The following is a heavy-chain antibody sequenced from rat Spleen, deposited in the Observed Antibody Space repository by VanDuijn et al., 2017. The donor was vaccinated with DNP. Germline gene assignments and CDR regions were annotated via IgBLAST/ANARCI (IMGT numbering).Heavy chain of an antibody. Sequence: EVQLVESGGGLVQPGRSLKLSCVASGFTFNNYWMTWIRQAPGKGLEWVASISSTADNTYYSDSVKGRFSLSRDNAKSTLYLQMNSLRSEDTATYYCAKDGKQLPFDYWGQGVMVTVSS. CDR1: GFTFNNYW. V-gene: IGHV5-31*01. J-gene: IGHJ2*01. CDR2: ISSTADNT. D-gene: IGHD1-10*01. CDR3: AKDGKQLPFDY.